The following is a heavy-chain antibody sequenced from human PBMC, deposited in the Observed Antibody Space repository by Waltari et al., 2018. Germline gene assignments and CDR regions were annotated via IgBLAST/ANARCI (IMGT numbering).Heavy chain of an antibody. V-gene: IGHV1-46*03. CDR3: AREPIYSSGWYRAFDI. D-gene: IGHD6-19*01. CDR2: INPSGGST. CDR1: GYTFTSYY. J-gene: IGHJ3*02. Sequence: QVQLVQSGAEVKKPGASVKVSCKASGYTFTSYYMHWVRQAPGQGLEWMGIINPSGGSTSYAQKFQGRVTMTRDTSTSTVYMELSSLRSEDTAVYYCAREPIYSSGWYRAFDIWGQGKMVTVSS.